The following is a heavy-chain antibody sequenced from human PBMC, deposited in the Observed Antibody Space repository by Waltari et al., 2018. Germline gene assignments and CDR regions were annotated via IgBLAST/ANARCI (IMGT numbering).Heavy chain of an antibody. CDR3: ARVHLVYDFWSGYPYPLDYFDY. CDR1: GGSFSGYY. Sequence: QVQLQQWGAGLLKPSETLSLTCAVYGGSFSGYYWSWIRQPPGKGLEWLGEINHSGSTNYNPSLKSRVTISVDTSKNQFSLKLSSVTAADTAVYYCARVHLVYDFWSGYPYPLDYFDYWGQGTLVTVSS. CDR2: INHSGST. V-gene: IGHV4-34*01. D-gene: IGHD3-3*01. J-gene: IGHJ4*02.